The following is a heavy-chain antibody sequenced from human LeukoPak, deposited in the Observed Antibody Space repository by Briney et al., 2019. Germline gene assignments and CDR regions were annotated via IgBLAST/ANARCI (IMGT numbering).Heavy chain of an antibody. D-gene: IGHD5-18*01. CDR3: ARDQIRGYSYGYSLRNFDY. Sequence: GGSLRLSCAASGFTFSSYSMNWVRQAPGKGLEWVSSISSSSSYIYYADSVKGRFTISRDNAKNSLYLQMNSLRAEDTAVYYCARDQIRGYSYGYSLRNFDYWGQGTLVTVSS. CDR2: ISSSSSYI. CDR1: GFTFSSYS. V-gene: IGHV3-21*01. J-gene: IGHJ4*02.